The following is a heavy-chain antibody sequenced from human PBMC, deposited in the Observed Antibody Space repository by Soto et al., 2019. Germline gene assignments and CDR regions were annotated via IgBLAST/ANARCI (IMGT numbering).Heavy chain of an antibody. D-gene: IGHD6-6*01. Sequence: PSETLPLTCTVSGGSISSGGYYWSWIRKHPGKGLEWIGYIYYSGSTYYNPSLKSRVTISVDTSKNQFSLKLSSVTAADTAVYYCANSKEYSSSYFDYWGQGTLVTVSS. CDR2: IYYSGST. CDR3: ANSKEYSSSYFDY. CDR1: GGSISSGGYY. V-gene: IGHV4-31*03. J-gene: IGHJ4*02.